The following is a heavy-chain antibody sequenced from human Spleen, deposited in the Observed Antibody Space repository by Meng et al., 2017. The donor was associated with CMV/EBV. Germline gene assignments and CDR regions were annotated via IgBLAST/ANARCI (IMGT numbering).Heavy chain of an antibody. V-gene: IGHV1-2*06. CDR2: INPNGGAT. CDR1: GHTFVAYY. D-gene: IGHD3-22*01. CDR3: ATWDHDTSGFWDY. Sequence: VSGHTFVAYYLRWVRQAPGQGPEWMGRINPNGGATIFAQTFQARVALTWDTSISTGYMELGSLTSDDTAVYYCATWDHDTSGFWDYWGPGTLVTVSS. J-gene: IGHJ4*02.